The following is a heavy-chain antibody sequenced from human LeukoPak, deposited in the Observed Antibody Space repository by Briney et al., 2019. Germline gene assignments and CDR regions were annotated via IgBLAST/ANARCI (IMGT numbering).Heavy chain of an antibody. CDR2: IYYSGST. J-gene: IGHJ4*02. V-gene: IGHV4-59*08. Sequence: SETLSLTCTVSGGSISSYYWSWIRQPPGKGLEWIGYIYYSGSTNSNPSLKSRVTISVDTSKNQFSLKLSSVTAADTAVYYCARLSARSGYPVDYWGQGTLVTVSS. CDR1: GGSISSYY. CDR3: ARLSARSGYPVDY. D-gene: IGHD3-22*01.